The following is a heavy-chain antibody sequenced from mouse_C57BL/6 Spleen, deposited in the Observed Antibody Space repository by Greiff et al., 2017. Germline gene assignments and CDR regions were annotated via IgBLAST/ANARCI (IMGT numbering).Heavy chain of an antibody. V-gene: IGHV1-69*01. CDR3: AREDYYKGRYFDY. D-gene: IGHD2-12*01. J-gene: IGHJ2*01. CDR2: IDPSDSYT. CDR1: GYTFTSYW. Sequence: QVQLQQPGAELVMPGASVKLSCKASGYTFTSYWMHWVKQRPGQGLEWIGEIDPSDSYTNYNQKFKGKSTLTVDKSSSTAYMQLSSLTSEDSAVYYCAREDYYKGRYFDYWGQGTTLTVSS.